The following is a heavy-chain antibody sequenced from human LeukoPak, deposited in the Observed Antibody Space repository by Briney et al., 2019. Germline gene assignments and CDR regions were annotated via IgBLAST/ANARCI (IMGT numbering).Heavy chain of an antibody. Sequence: ASVKISCKASGYTFTSYGISWVRQAPGQGLEWMGWISAYNGNTNYAQKLQGRVTMTTDTSTSTAYMELRSLRSDDTAVYYCARGEFVVVTENNGFDPGGQGPLATVSP. J-gene: IGHJ5*02. CDR3: ARGEFVVVTENNGFDP. V-gene: IGHV1-18*01. D-gene: IGHD2-21*02. CDR2: ISAYNGNT. CDR1: GYTFTSYG.